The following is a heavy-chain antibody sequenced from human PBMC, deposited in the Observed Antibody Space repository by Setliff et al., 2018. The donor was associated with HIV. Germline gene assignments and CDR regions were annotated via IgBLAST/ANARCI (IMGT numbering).Heavy chain of an antibody. J-gene: IGHJ3*01. CDR2: ISSRGNT. Sequence: SETLSLTCIVSGDSMSDHYWNWIRQPTGKGLEWIGYISSRGNTNYNPSLRSRVTISLDTSKNQFSLMLTSVTAADTAVYFCARGAISVARAFDFWGQGTMVTV. CDR1: GDSMSDHY. D-gene: IGHD6-19*01. CDR3: ARGAISVARAFDF. V-gene: IGHV4-59*11.